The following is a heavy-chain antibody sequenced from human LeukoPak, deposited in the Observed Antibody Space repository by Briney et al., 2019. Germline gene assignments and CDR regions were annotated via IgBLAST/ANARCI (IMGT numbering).Heavy chain of an antibody. CDR2: ISSSSSYI. CDR3: ARGLSYYYDGSELGDAFDI. CDR1: GFTFSSYS. J-gene: IGHJ3*02. Sequence: PGGSLRLSCAASGFTFSSYSMNWVRQAPGKGLEWVSSISSSSSYIYYADSVKGRFTISRDNAKNSLYLQMNSLRAEDTAVYYCARGLSYYYDGSELGDAFDIWGQGTMVTVSS. D-gene: IGHD3-22*01. V-gene: IGHV3-21*01.